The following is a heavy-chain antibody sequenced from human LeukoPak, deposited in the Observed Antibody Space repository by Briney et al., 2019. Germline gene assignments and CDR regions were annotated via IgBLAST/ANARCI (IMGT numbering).Heavy chain of an antibody. J-gene: IGHJ4*02. V-gene: IGHV4-30-2*01. CDR2: IYHSGST. Sequence: KTSETLSLTCAVSGGSISSGGYSWSWIRQPPGKGLEWIGYIYHSGSTYYNPSLKSRVTISVDRSKNQFSLKLSSVTAADTAVYYCASAYCGGDCYLDYWGQGTPVTVSS. CDR3: ASAYCGGDCYLDY. CDR1: GGSISSGGYS. D-gene: IGHD2-21*02.